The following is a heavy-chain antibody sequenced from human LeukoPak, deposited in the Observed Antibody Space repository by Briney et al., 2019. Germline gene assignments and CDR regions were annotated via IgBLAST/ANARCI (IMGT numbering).Heavy chain of an antibody. CDR1: GGSISSYY. CDR2: IYTSGST. Sequence: SKTLSLTCTVSGGSISSYYWSWIRQPAGKGLEWIGRIYTSGSTNYNPSLKSRVTMSVDTSKNQFSLKLSSVTAADTAVYYCARDYGSSWYYYYYGMDVWGQGTTVTVSS. J-gene: IGHJ6*02. V-gene: IGHV4-4*07. CDR3: ARDYGSSWYYYYYGMDV. D-gene: IGHD6-13*01.